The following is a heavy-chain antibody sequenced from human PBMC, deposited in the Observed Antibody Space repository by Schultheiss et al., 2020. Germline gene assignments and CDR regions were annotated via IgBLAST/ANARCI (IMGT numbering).Heavy chain of an antibody. J-gene: IGHJ6*02. D-gene: IGHD6-13*01. CDR2: IWYDGSNK. CDR1: GFTFSSYG. CDR3: ARAPLAAAGTFYYYYGMDV. V-gene: IGHV3-33*01. Sequence: GGSLRLSCAASGFTFSSYGMHWVRQAPGKGLEWVAVIWYDGSNKYYADSVKGRFTISRDNSKNTLYLQMNSLRAEDTAVYYCARAPLAAAGTFYYYYGMDVWGQGTTVTVS.